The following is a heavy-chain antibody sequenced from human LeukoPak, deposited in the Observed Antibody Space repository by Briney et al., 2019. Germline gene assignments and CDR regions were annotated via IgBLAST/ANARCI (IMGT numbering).Heavy chain of an antibody. J-gene: IGHJ5*02. CDR1: GGSISPYY. V-gene: IGHV4-59*01. Sequence: SETLSLTCTVSGGSISPYYWSWIRQPPGKGLEWIGYIYYSGSTNYNPSLKSRVTISVDTSKNQFSLKLSSVTAADTAVYYCARDTGRYCSGGSCSRWFDPWGQGTLVTVSS. CDR2: IYYSGST. D-gene: IGHD2-15*01. CDR3: ARDTGRYCSGGSCSRWFDP.